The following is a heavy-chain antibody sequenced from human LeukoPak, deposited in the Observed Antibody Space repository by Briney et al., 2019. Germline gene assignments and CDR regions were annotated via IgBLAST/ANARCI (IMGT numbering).Heavy chain of an antibody. J-gene: IGHJ5*02. CDR1: GGTFSSYA. CDR3: ARVSDENSWFDP. D-gene: IGHD2/OR15-2a*01. V-gene: IGHV1-69*13. CDR2: IIPIFGTA. Sequence: SAKVSCKASGGTFSSYAISWVRQAPGQGLEWMGGIIPIFGTANYAQKFQGRVTITADESTSTAYMELSSLRSEDTAVYYCARVSDENSWFDPWGQGTLVTVSS.